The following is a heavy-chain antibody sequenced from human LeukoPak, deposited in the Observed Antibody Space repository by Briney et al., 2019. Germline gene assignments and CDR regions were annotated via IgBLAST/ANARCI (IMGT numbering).Heavy chain of an antibody. D-gene: IGHD3-22*01. J-gene: IGHJ4*02. CDR2: IVVGSGNT. Sequence: SVKVFCKASGFTFTSSAMQWVRQARGQRLEWIGWIVVGSGNTNYAQKFQERVTITRDMSTSTAYMELSSLRSEDTAVYYCAADRYDSRGYYHFDYWGQGTLVTVSS. CDR3: AADRYDSRGYYHFDY. CDR1: GFTFTSSA. V-gene: IGHV1-58*02.